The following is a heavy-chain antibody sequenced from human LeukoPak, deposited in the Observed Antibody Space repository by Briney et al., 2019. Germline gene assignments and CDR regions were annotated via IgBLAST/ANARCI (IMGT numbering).Heavy chain of an antibody. D-gene: IGHD3-9*01. J-gene: IGHJ4*02. V-gene: IGHV1-46*01. Sequence: GASVKVSCKASGYTFTTCYTHWVRQAPGQGLEWMGIVNPSDDSTSYAQKFQGRVTMTRDTSISTVYMELSSLRSEDTAVYYCARGGDYDILTGYYMWEGNHFDYWGQGTLVTVSS. CDR3: ARGGDYDILTGYYMWEGNHFDY. CDR1: GYTFTTCY. CDR2: VNPSDDST.